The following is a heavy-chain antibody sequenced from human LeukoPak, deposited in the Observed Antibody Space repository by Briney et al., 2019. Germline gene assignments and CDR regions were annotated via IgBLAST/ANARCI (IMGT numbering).Heavy chain of an antibody. Sequence: ASVNVSCKASGYTFTIYGISWVRHAPVQGLESMGWISAYNGNTNYEQKLQGRVTMTTDTSTSTAYMELRSLRSDDTAVYYCARDGYCSGGSCYSPYYYYGMDVWGQGTTVTVSS. D-gene: IGHD2-15*01. J-gene: IGHJ6*02. CDR1: GYTFTIYG. V-gene: IGHV1-18*01. CDR2: ISAYNGNT. CDR3: ARDGYCSGGSCYSPYYYYGMDV.